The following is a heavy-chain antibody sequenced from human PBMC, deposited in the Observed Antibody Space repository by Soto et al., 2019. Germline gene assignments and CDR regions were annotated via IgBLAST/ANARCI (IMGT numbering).Heavy chain of an antibody. Sequence: SLRLSCAASASIFKGHGMHWVRQAPGKGLEWVAIIRFDGSDEHYGDSVEGRFTISRDNSKNMLYLQMNSLRAEDTAVYYCARDPDDGFSDYWGQGTLVTVSS. CDR1: ASIFKGHG. CDR2: IRFDGSDE. V-gene: IGHV3-33*08. CDR3: ARDPDDGFSDY. D-gene: IGHD3-3*01. J-gene: IGHJ4*02.